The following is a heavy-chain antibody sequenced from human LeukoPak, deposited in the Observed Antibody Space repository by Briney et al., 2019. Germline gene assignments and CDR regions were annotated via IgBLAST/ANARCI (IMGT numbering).Heavy chain of an antibody. CDR1: GYTFTSYD. Sequence: ASVKVSCKASGYTFTSYDINWVRQATGQGLEWMGWMNPNSGNTGYAQKFQGRVTMTRNTSISTAYMELSSLRSEDTAVYYCARSYYYGSGRQPLSPFDYWGQGTLVTVSS. CDR3: ARSYYYGSGRQPLSPFDY. D-gene: IGHD3-10*01. J-gene: IGHJ4*02. V-gene: IGHV1-8*01. CDR2: MNPNSGNT.